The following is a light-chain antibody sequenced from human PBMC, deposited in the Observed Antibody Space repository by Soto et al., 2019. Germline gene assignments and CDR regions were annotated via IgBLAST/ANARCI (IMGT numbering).Light chain of an antibody. CDR2: DGS. J-gene: IGKJ1*01. CDR1: QSISSW. V-gene: IGKV1-5*01. Sequence: DIQMTQSPSTLSASVGDRVTITCRASQSISSWLAWYQQKPGKAPKLLIYDGSSFESGVPSRFSGSGSGTEFTLTISSLQSEDFAVYYCQQYNNWPPSWTFGQGTKVDIK. CDR3: QQYNNWPPSWT.